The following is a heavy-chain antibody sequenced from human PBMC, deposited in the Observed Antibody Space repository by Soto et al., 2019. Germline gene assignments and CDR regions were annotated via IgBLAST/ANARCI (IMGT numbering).Heavy chain of an antibody. Sequence: PSETLSLTCAVYGGTFSGYYWSWIRQPPGKGLEWIGEINHSGSTNYNPSLKSRVTISVDTSKNQFSLKLSSVTAADTAVYYCARHVPYCSSTSCYSDYYYYYYMDVWGKGTTVTVSS. CDR3: ARHVPYCSSTSCYSDYYYYYYMDV. J-gene: IGHJ6*03. V-gene: IGHV4-34*01. CDR1: GGTFSGYY. D-gene: IGHD2-2*01. CDR2: INHSGST.